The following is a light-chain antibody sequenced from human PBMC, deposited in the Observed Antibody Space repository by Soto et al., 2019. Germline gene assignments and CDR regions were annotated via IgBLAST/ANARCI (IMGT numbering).Light chain of an antibody. CDR2: DDN. J-gene: IGLJ2*01. CDR3: QSYDSSNQVV. V-gene: IGLV6-57*01. Sequence: NFMLTQPHSVSESPGKTVTISCTRSSGSIASNYVQWNQQRPGSSPTTVIYDDNQRPSGVPDRFSGSIDSSSNSASLTISGLKTEDEADYYWQSYDSSNQVVFGGGTELTVL. CDR1: SGSIASNY.